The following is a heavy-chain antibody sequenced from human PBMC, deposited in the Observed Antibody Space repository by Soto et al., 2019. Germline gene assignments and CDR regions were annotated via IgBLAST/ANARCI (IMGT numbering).Heavy chain of an antibody. J-gene: IGHJ4*02. CDR3: ARDYGKSNYFDS. D-gene: IGHD1-26*01. CDR2: IYTGGNT. CDR1: GFTVSSNH. V-gene: IGHV3-53*04. Sequence: EVQLVESGGDLVQPGGSLRLSCAASGFTVSSNHISWVRQAPGKGLEWVSVIYTGGNTYYADSVKGRFTISRHNSKNTVFLQMNSLRAEDTAVYYCARDYGKSNYFDSWGQGTLVTLSS.